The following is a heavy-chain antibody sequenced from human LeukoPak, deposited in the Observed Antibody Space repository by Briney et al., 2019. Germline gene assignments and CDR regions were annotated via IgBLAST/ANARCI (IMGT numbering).Heavy chain of an antibody. CDR3: ARGLRTTFGVGLTNFDAFDI. CDR1: GYTFTGSY. D-gene: IGHD3-3*01. J-gene: IGHJ3*02. CDR2: INPNSGGT. V-gene: IGHV1-2*06. Sequence: ASVKVSCKASGYTFTGSYMHWVRQAPGQGLEWMGRINPNSGGTNYAQKFQGRVTMTRDTSIITVYMELTRLRSDDTAVYYCARGLRTTFGVGLTNFDAFDIWGQGTMVTVSS.